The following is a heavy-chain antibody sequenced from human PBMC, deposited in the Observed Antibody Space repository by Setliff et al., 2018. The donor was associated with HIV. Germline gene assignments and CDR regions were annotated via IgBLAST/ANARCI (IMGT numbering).Heavy chain of an antibody. CDR1: GGSIRSGSYY. Sequence: KPSETLSLTCTISGGSIRSGSYYWTWIRQPAGKGPEWIGHIYTNGYTNYNPSLKSRVTISVDTSRDQFSLQLTSVTAADTAVYYCARAPPGIQNDAFDVWGQGTMVT. V-gene: IGHV4-61*09. CDR2: IYTNGYT. CDR3: ARAPPGIQNDAFDV. J-gene: IGHJ3*01.